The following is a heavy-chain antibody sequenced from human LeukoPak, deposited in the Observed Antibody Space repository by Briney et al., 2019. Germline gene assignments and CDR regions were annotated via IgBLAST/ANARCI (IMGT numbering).Heavy chain of an antibody. CDR2: IYPRDGST. CDR1: GYTFTSNY. Sequence: ASVKVSCTASGYTFTSNYIHWVRQAPGQGLEWMGMIYPRDGSTSYSQKFQGRVTVTRDTSTSTVHMELSGLRSEDTAVYYCARGQEGFDYWGQGTLVTVSS. CDR3: ARGQEGFDY. J-gene: IGHJ4*02. V-gene: IGHV1-46*01.